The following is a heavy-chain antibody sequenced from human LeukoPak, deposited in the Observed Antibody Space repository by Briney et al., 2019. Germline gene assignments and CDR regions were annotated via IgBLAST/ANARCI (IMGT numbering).Heavy chain of an antibody. CDR3: ASSGCCIPYYYYYMDV. Sequence: ASVKVSCKASGGTFSSYAISWVRQAPGQGLAWMGGIIPIFGTAQFAQKFQGRGTITSDKTTSTAYMELSSLGYVDTAVYYCASSGCCIPYYYYYMDVWGKGTTVTVSS. V-gene: IGHV1-69*05. D-gene: IGHD2-15*01. CDR1: GGTFSSYA. CDR2: IIPIFGTA. J-gene: IGHJ6*03.